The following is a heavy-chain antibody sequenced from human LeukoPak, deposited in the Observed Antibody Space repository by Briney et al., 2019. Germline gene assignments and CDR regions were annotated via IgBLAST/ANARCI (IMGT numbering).Heavy chain of an antibody. D-gene: IGHD1-7*01. V-gene: IGHV6-1*01. CDR1: GDSVSSNRAA. J-gene: IGHJ4*02. CDR3: ARDLHELELYYFDS. CDR2: TYYRSRWY. Sequence: SQTVSLTCAISGDSVSSNRAAWNWIRQSPSRGLEWLGRTYYRSRWYRITINPDTSKNQFSLQLNSVTPEDTAVYYCARDLHELELYYFDSWGQGTLVIVSS.